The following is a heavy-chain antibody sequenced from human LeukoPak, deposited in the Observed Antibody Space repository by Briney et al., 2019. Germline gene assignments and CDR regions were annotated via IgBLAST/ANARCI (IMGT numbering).Heavy chain of an antibody. CDR2: ISGSGGST. CDR1: GFTFSSYA. Sequence: PGGSLRLSCAASGFTFSSYAMSWVRQAPGQGLEWVSAISGSGGSTYYADSVKGRFTISRDNSKNTLYLQMNSLRAEDTAVYYCAKAPHQAGYSSSWYWDYWGQGTLVTVSS. CDR3: AKAPHQAGYSSSWYWDY. J-gene: IGHJ4*02. D-gene: IGHD6-13*01. V-gene: IGHV3-23*01.